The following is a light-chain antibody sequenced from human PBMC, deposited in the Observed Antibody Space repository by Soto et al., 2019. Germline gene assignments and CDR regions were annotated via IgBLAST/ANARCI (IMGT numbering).Light chain of an antibody. CDR3: QQDNNCPRT. Sequence: EIVMTQSPATLSVSPGARATLSCRASQSVSSNLAWYQQKPGQAPRLLIYGASTRATGIPARFNGSGSGTEVTLNSSSLRSEDFSVYYCQQDNNCPRTFGQRTKVEIQ. V-gene: IGKV3-15*01. CDR1: QSVSSN. CDR2: GAS. J-gene: IGKJ1*01.